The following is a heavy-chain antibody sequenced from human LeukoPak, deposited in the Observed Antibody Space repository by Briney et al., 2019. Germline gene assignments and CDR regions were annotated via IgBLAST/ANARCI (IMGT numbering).Heavy chain of an antibody. Sequence: GGSLRLSCAASGFTFTNYAMNWIRQAPGKGLEWVATVSYDGTDTSYADSVKGRFAIFRDNSKNTLYLQMNSLRTEDTAVYYCVRVSGFCTNGVCPSFDPWGQGTLVTVSS. J-gene: IGHJ5*02. CDR2: VSYDGTDT. V-gene: IGHV3-30*09. CDR1: GFTFTNYA. CDR3: VRVSGFCTNGVCPSFDP. D-gene: IGHD2-8*01.